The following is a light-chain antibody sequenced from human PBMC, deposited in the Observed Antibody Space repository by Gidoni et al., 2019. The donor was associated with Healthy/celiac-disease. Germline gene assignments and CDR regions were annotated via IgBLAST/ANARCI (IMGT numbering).Light chain of an antibody. Sequence: DIQMTQSPSTLSASVGDRVTITCRASQSISSWLAWYQQKPGKAPKLLIYKASSLESGVPSRFSGSGSGTEFTLTISSLQPDDFATYYCQQYNSYRSTFGQGSKSGDQT. J-gene: IGKJ2*02. CDR2: KAS. CDR3: QQYNSYRST. CDR1: QSISSW. V-gene: IGKV1-5*03.